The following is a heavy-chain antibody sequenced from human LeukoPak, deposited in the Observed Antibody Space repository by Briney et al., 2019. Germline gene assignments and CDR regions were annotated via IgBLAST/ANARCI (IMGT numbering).Heavy chain of an antibody. J-gene: IGHJ5*02. D-gene: IGHD2-2*01. V-gene: IGHV1-69*13. CDR1: GGTFSSYA. CDR2: IIPIFGTA. CDR3: ARYVVVPAAIQGGLGEGNWFDP. Sequence: GASVKVSCKASGGTFSSYAISWVRQAPGQGLEWMGGIIPIFGTANYAQKFQGRVTITADESTSTAYMELSSLRSEDTAVYYCARYVVVPAAIQGGLGEGNWFDPWGQGTLVTVSS.